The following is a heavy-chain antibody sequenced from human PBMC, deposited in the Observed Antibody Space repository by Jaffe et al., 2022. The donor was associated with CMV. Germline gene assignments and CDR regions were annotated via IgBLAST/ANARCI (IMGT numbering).Heavy chain of an antibody. CDR1: GFTFSVYS. D-gene: IGHD7-27*01. CDR3: ARETGDTAYGAYGS. J-gene: IGHJ5*02. CDR2: ISSRSTTI. V-gene: IGHV3-48*02. Sequence: EVQLVESGGGLEQPGGSLRLSCAASGFTFSVYSMHWVRQAPGKGLEWISYISSRSTTIYYADSVKGRFTISRDNAKNSLFLQMNNLRDEDTAMYYCARETGDTAYGAYGSWGQGTLVTVSS.